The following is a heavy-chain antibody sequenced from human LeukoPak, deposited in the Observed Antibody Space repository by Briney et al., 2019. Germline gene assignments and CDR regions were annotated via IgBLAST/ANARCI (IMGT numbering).Heavy chain of an antibody. J-gene: IGHJ5*02. D-gene: IGHD5-12*01. CDR1: GYTFTSYG. CDR2: MSAYNGNT. V-gene: IGHV1-18*01. Sequence: ASVKVSFKASGYTFTSYGISWVRQAPGQGLEWVGWMSAYNGNTSNAQKLQGRVSMTTDTSTSTAYLELRSLRSDDTDVYYCARDSTFSGGYSSTAGCDWFVLGGQGTLVSVFS. CDR3: ARDSTFSGGYSSTAGCDWFVL.